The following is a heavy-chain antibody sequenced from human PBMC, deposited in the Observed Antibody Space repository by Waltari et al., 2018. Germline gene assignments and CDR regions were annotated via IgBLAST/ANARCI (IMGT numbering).Heavy chain of an antibody. CDR1: GFTFNSYW. V-gene: IGHV3-74*01. CDR2: ISGDGTT. D-gene: IGHD5-18*01. J-gene: IGHJ3*02. CDR3: TTRGYSYGLQDDAFDI. Sequence: EVHLVESGGGLVQPGGSLRLSCAASGFTFNSYWMPWVRQAPGKGPLWVARISGDGTTHYADSVKGRFTISRDNAKNTVYLQMNSLKTEDTAVYYCTTRGYSYGLQDDAFDIWGQGTMVTVSS.